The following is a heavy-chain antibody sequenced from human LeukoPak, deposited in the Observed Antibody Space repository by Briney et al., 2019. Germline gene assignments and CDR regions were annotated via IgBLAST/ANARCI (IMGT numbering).Heavy chain of an antibody. CDR2: ISGSGIMK. D-gene: IGHD5-18*01. CDR1: GFTFTDFY. CDR3: SRLRGYSYGYGDY. J-gene: IGHJ4*02. Sequence: GGSLRLSCATSGFTFTDFYMTWFRQAPGRGLEWVSHISGSGIMKSYEDSVKGRFTVSRDNAKNSLYLQMNSLRAEDTAVYYCSRLRGYSYGYGDYWGQGTLVTVSS. V-gene: IGHV3-11*04.